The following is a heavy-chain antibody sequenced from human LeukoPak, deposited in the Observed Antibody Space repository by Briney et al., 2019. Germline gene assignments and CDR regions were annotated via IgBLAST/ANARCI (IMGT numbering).Heavy chain of an antibody. J-gene: IGHJ4*02. CDR1: GFTFSSYA. CDR2: ISYDGSNK. CDR3: ARDKQISGYSSSWYED. Sequence: GGSLRLSCAASGFTFSSYAMSWVRQAPGKGLEWVAVISYDGSNKYYADSVKGRFTISRDNSKNTLYLQMNSLRAEDTAVYYCARDKQISGYSSSWYEDWGQGTLVTVSS. V-gene: IGHV3-30-3*01. D-gene: IGHD6-13*01.